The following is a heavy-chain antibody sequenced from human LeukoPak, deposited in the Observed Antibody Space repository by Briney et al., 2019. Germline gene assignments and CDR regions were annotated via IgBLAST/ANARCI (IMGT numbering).Heavy chain of an antibody. D-gene: IGHD6-19*01. CDR2: IIPIFGTA. Sequence: ASVKVSCKASGCTFSSYAISWVRQAPGQGLEWMGGIIPIFGTASYAQKFQGRVTITADESTSTAYMELSSLRSEDAAVYYCARWVAVAGTTNAFDIWGQGTMVSVSS. V-gene: IGHV1-69*01. CDR1: GCTFSSYA. CDR3: ARWVAVAGTTNAFDI. J-gene: IGHJ3*02.